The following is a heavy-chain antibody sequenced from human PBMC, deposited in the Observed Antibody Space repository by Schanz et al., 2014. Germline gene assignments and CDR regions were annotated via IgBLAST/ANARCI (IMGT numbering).Heavy chain of an antibody. Sequence: EVQLLESGGGLAQPGGSLRLACAASGFNFNTYAMSWVRQASGKGLEWVSAISGSGASTYYADSVKGRFTISRDNSKNTLDLQMNSLRAEDTAIYYCAKAGSGWSTAGYYYWGQGTLVAVSS. J-gene: IGHJ4*02. CDR3: AKAGSGWSTAGYYY. CDR2: ISGSGAST. D-gene: IGHD6-19*01. V-gene: IGHV3-23*01. CDR1: GFNFNTYA.